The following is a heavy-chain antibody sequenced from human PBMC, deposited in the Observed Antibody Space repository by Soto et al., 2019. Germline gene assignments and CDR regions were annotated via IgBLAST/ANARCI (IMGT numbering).Heavy chain of an antibody. V-gene: IGHV1-46*03. CDR2: INPSGGST. CDR1: GYTFTSYY. D-gene: IGHD3-10*01. CDR3: ARDLQLTDYYGSGSYYMGSFDY. J-gene: IGHJ4*02. Sequence: ASVKVSCKASGYTFTSYYMHWVQQAPGQGLEWMGIINPSGGSTSYAQKFQGRVTMTRDTSTSTVYMELSSLRSEDTAVYYCARDLQLTDYYGSGSYYMGSFDYWGQGTLVTVSS.